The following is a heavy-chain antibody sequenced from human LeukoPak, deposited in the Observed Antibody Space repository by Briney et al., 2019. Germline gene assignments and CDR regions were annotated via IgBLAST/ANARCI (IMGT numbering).Heavy chain of an antibody. CDR1: GGTFSSYA. J-gene: IGHJ3*02. D-gene: IGHD1-1*01. CDR3: ARDDRSSYNWNVHDAFDI. CDR2: INPNSGGT. V-gene: IGHV1-2*02. Sequence: ASVKVSCKASGGTFSSYAISWVRQAPGQGLEWMGWINPNSGGTNYAQKFQGRVTMTRDTSISTAYMELSRLRSDDTAVYYCARDDRSSYNWNVHDAFDIWGQGTMVTVSS.